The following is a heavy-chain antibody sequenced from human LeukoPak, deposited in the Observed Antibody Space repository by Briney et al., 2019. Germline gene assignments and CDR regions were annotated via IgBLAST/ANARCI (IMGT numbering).Heavy chain of an antibody. CDR1: GYTFTSYG. D-gene: IGHD1-26*01. V-gene: IGHV1-18*01. J-gene: IGHJ4*02. CDR3: AREASGSGSYPDY. CDR2: ISAYNGNT. Sequence: ASVKVSCKASGYTFTSYGISWVRQAPGQGLGWMGWISAYNGNTNYAQKLQGRVTMTRDTSTSTVYMELSSLRSEDTAVYYCAREASGSGSYPDYWGQGTLVTVSS.